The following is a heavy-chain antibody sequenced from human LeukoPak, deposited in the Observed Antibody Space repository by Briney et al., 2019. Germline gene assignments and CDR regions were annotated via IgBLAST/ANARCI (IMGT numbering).Heavy chain of an antibody. CDR2: IYYSGST. D-gene: IGHD6-13*01. J-gene: IGHJ6*04. CDR3: ARAMGILAPMDV. V-gene: IGHV4-59*01. Sequence: SETLSLTCTVSGGSISSYYWSWIRQPPGKGLEWIGYIYYSGSTNYNPSFKSRVTISVDTSKNQFSLKLSSVTAADTAVYYCARAMGILAPMDVWGKGTTVTVSS. CDR1: GGSISSYY.